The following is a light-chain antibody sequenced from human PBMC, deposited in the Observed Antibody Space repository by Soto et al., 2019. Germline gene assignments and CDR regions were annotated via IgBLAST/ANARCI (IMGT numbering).Light chain of an antibody. J-gene: IGKJ2*01. CDR2: GAS. V-gene: IGKV3-20*01. CDR3: QQYGRSLPT. CDR1: QSISNNY. Sequence: ENVLTQSPDILSLSPGERVTLSCRASQSISNNYLAWYQQKPGQAPRVLIYGASGRATGIPARFSGSGSGTDFTLTISRLQPEDFAWYYCQQYGRSLPTFGRGTKLEIK.